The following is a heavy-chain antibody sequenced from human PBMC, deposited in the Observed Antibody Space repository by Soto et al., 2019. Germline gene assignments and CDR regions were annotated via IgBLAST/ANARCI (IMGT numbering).Heavy chain of an antibody. CDR1: GFTFSSYA. CDR2: ISGSGGST. CDR3: AKDRGRGYDRFDS. D-gene: IGHD5-12*01. Sequence: EVQLLESGGGLVQPGGSLRLSCAASGFTFSSYAMSWVRQAPGKGLEWVSAISGSGGSTFYADSVKGRFTISRDTSQNTLFLQMNSLRAEDTAVYYCAKDRGRGYDRFDSWGQGTLVTVSS. J-gene: IGHJ5*01. V-gene: IGHV3-23*01.